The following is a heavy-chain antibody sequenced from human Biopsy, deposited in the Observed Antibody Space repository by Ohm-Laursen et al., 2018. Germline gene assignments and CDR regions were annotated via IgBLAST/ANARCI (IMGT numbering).Heavy chain of an antibody. V-gene: IGHV1-69*06. CDR2: NIPILGTG. CDR1: GGTFSNYG. CDR3: ATKLTGNIHH. J-gene: IGHJ4*02. D-gene: IGHD3-9*01. Sequence: GSSVKVSCKAPGGTFSNYGVNWVRQAPGQGLEWLGGNIPILGTGNYAQKFQDRVTVAADTSTSTATMELRSLRSDDTAVYYCATKLTGNIHHWGQGILVIVSS.